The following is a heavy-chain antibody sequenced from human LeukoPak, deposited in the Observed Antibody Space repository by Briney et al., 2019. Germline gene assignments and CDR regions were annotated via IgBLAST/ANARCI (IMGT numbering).Heavy chain of an antibody. D-gene: IGHD5-18*01. V-gene: IGHV1-18*01. Sequence: ASVKVSCKAFGYTFNSYSINWVRQAHGQGLEWMGWISTYNGNTKSAQRLQDRVTMTKDTSTSIAYMELRSLRSDDTAVYYCARGLHFGFDPWGQGTLVTVSS. CDR1: GYTFNSYS. CDR2: ISTYNGNT. CDR3: ARGLHFGFDP. J-gene: IGHJ5*02.